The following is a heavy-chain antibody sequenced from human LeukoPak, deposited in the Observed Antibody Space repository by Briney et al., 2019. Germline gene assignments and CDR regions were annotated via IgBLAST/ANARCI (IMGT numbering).Heavy chain of an antibody. CDR2: ISGSGTST. V-gene: IGHV3-23*01. CDR1: GFTFSSYG. CDR3: AKEKGLLRMDDASDI. Sequence: GGSLRLSCAASGFTFSSYGMSWVRQAPGKGLEWVSGISGSGTSTYYADSVKGRFTISRDNSKNMLYLQMNSLRAEDTAVYYCAKEKGLLRMDDASDIWGQGTMVTVSS. D-gene: IGHD2-15*01. J-gene: IGHJ3*02.